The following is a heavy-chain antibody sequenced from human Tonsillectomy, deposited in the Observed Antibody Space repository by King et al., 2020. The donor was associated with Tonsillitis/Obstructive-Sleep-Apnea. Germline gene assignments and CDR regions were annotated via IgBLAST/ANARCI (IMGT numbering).Heavy chain of an antibody. V-gene: IGHV4-59*12. Sequence: VQLQESGPGLVKPSETLSLTCTVSGGSISSYYWSWIRQPPGKGLEWIGYIYYSGSTNYNPSLKSRVTISVDTSKNQFSLKLSSVTAADTAVYYCARMSAYWCGDCYANPYWYFDLWGRGTLVTVSS. CDR2: IYYSGST. J-gene: IGHJ2*01. CDR1: GGSISSYY. CDR3: ARMSAYWCGDCYANPYWYFDL. D-gene: IGHD2-21*02.